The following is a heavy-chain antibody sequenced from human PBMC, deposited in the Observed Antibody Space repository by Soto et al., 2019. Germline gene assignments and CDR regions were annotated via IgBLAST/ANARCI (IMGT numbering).Heavy chain of an antibody. CDR3: AKEGGTGESTMKYRYDG. CDR2: ISDDGSTE. V-gene: IGHV3-30*18. J-gene: IGHJ4*02. CDR1: GVTFSRYG. D-gene: IGHD3-22*01. Sequence: QVQLVESGGGVVQPGRSLRLSCAVSGVTFSRYGMHWVRQAPGKGLEWVAVISDDGSTEYYADSVKGRFIISRDNHKNTLYLQMNSLRADDTAVYFCAKEGGTGESTMKYRYDGWGQGTLVTVSS.